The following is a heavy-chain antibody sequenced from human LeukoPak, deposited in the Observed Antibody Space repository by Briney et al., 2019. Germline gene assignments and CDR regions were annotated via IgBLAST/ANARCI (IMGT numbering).Heavy chain of an antibody. V-gene: IGHV3-23*01. CDR2: ISGSGGST. D-gene: IGHD2-2*01. CDR1: GFTFSSYA. CDR3: AKGYCSSTSCPANY. Sequence: GGSLRLSCAASGFTFSSYAMSWVRQAPGKGLEWVSAISGSGGSTYYADSVKGRFTISRDNSKNTLYLQMNSLRAEDMALYYCAKGYCSSTSCPANYWGQGTLVTVSS. J-gene: IGHJ4*02.